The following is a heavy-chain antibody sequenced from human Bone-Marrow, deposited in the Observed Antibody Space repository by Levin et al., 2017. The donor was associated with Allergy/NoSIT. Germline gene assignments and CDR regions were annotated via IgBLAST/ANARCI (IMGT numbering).Heavy chain of an antibody. CDR2: ISGSGGST. J-gene: IGHJ6*03. V-gene: IGHV3-23*01. CDR1: GFTFSSYA. Sequence: GESLKISCAASGFTFSSYAMSWVRQAPGKGLEWVSAISGSGGSTYYADSVKGRFTISRDNSKNTLYLQMNSLRAEDTAVYYCAKERIDCSGGSCYVFARKPYYYYYYMDVWGKGTTVTVSS. CDR3: AKERIDCSGGSCYVFARKPYYYYYYMDV. D-gene: IGHD2-15*01.